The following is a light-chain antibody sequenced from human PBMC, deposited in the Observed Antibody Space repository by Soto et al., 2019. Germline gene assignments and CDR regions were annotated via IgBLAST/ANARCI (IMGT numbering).Light chain of an antibody. J-gene: IGLJ3*02. Sequence: QSVLTQPPSASGTPGQRVTISCSGSSSNIGSNTVNWYQQLPGTAPKLLIYSNNQRPSGVPVRFSGSKSGTSASLAISGLQSEDDADYYCAAWDDSLNGHVFGGGTKLTVL. CDR3: AAWDDSLNGHV. CDR1: SSNIGSNT. CDR2: SNN. V-gene: IGLV1-44*01.